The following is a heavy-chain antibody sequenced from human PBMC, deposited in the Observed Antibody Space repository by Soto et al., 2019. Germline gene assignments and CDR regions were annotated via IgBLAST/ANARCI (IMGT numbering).Heavy chain of an antibody. CDR2: SANKANSYTT. V-gene: IGHV3-72*01. CDR3: TRGYSGVDIYAFDV. J-gene: IGHJ3*01. Sequence: EVQLVESGGTLVQPGGSLRLSCVASGFTFSDQYIDWVRQAPGKGLEWVGRSANKANSYTTEYAASVQGRFTISRDDSKNPLYLQMDSLKTEDTAVYSCTRGYSGVDIYAFDVWGQGTMVTVSS. CDR1: GFTFSDQY. D-gene: IGHD1-26*01.